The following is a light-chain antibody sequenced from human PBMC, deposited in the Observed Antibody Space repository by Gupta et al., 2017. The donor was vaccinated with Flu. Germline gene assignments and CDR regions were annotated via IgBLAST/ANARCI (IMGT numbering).Light chain of an antibody. CDR1: QSVRSSY. CDR3: QQECSSPRT. CDR2: DAS. J-gene: IGKJ1*01. Sequence: EIVLTQSPGTLSLSPGERATLSCRASQSVRSSYLAWYLQKPGQAPRLLIYDASSRANGIPDRFSGSGSGTEFTLTISRREPEDFAVYYCQQECSSPRTFGQGTXVEIK. V-gene: IGKV3-20*01.